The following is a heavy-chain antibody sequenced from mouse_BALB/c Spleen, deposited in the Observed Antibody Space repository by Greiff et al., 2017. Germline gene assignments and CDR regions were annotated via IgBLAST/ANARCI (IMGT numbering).Heavy chain of an antibody. CDR1: GFTFSSYT. V-gene: IGHV5-12-2*01. J-gene: IGHJ2*01. Sequence: EVQGVESGGGLVQPGGSLKLSCAASGFTFSSYTMSWVRQTPEKRLEWVAYISNGGGSTYYPDTVKGRFTISRDNAKNTLYLQMSSLKSEDTAMYYCARTTAYYFDYWGQGTTLTVSS. CDR3: ARTTAYYFDY. D-gene: IGHD1-2*01. CDR2: ISNGGGST.